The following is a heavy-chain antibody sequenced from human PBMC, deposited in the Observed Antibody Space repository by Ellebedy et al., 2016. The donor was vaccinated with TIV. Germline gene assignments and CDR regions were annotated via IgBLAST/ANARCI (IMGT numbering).Heavy chain of an antibody. D-gene: IGHD2-2*01. V-gene: IGHV3-7*01. Sequence: GESLKISCAASGFTLSSYWMSWVRQAPGKGLEWVANMKQDGSEKYYVDSVKGRFTISRDNAKNTLYLQMNSLRAEDTAVYYCARDNIVVVPAAQTYYYYGMDVWGQGTTVTVSS. J-gene: IGHJ6*02. CDR1: GFTLSSYW. CDR2: MKQDGSEK. CDR3: ARDNIVVVPAAQTYYYYGMDV.